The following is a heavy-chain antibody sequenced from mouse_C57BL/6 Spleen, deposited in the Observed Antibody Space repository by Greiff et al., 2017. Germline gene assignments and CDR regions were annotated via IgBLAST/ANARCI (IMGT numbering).Heavy chain of an antibody. CDR1: GYTFTSYW. V-gene: IGHV1-69*01. Sequence: QVQLQQPGAELVMPGASVKLSCKASGYTFTSYWMHWVKQRPGQGLEWIGEIDPSDSYTNYNQKFKGKSTLTVDKSSSTAYMQLSSLTSEDSAVYCCARLGSSGYWYFDVWGTGTTVTVSS. D-gene: IGHD1-1*01. J-gene: IGHJ1*03. CDR3: ARLGSSGYWYFDV. CDR2: IDPSDSYT.